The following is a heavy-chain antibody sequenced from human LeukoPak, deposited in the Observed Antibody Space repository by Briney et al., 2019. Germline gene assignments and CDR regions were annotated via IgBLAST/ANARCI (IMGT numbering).Heavy chain of an antibody. CDR2: IRQDGSEK. D-gene: IGHD6-19*01. J-gene: IGHJ4*02. CDR3: ARGSGWYQGFDY. CDR1: GFTFSNYW. V-gene: IGHV3-7*04. Sequence: GGSLRLSCAASGFTFSNYWMSWVRQAPGKGLEWVANIRQDGSEKYYVDSVKGRFTISRDDAKNSLYLQMNSLGADDTAVYYCARGSGWYQGFDYWGQGTLVTVSS.